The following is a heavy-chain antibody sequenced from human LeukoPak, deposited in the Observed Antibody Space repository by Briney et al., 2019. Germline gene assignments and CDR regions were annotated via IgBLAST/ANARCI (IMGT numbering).Heavy chain of an antibody. CDR2: IWYDGSNK. CDR3: AKDFRRVDRDGHFDY. V-gene: IGHV3-33*06. CDR1: GFTFSSYG. Sequence: PGRSLRLSCAASGFTFSSYGMHWVRQAPGKGLEGVVVIWYDGSNKYYADSVKGRFTISRDNSKSTLYLQMNSLRAEDTAVYYCAKDFRRVDRDGHFDYWGQGTLVTVSS. D-gene: IGHD5-24*01. J-gene: IGHJ4*02.